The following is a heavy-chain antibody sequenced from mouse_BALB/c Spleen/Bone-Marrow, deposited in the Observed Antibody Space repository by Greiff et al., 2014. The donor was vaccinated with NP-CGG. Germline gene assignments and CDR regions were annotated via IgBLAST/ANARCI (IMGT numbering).Heavy chain of an antibody. CDR2: IHPSDSYT. CDR3: TRSYGSSYEYYFDY. J-gene: IGHJ2*01. D-gene: IGHD1-1*01. Sequence: QVQLQQPGAELVRPGASVKPSCKASGYTFTSYWINWVKQRPGQGLEWIGNIHPSDSYTNYNQKFKDKATLTVDKSSSTAYMQLSSPTSEDSAVYYCTRSYGSSYEYYFDYWGQGTTLTVSS. V-gene: IGHV1-69*02. CDR1: GYTFTSYW.